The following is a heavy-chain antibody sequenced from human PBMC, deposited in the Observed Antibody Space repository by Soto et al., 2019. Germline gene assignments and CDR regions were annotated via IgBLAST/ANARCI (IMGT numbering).Heavy chain of an antibody. J-gene: IGHJ6*02. D-gene: IGHD2-21*01. CDR2: IYSNDET. V-gene: IGHV4-39*01. Sequence: QLQLQESGPGLVKPSETLSLTCAVSGGSVSSNDFSWGWVRQSPETGLEWIATIYSNDETHYNPSLLRRVTIAVDTSKTEFSVRLNSVTAAATAVYYCARLNGFCGGTKCRGYYGRDVGGRGTTVTVSS. CDR3: ARLNGFCGGTKCRGYYGRDV. CDR1: GGSVSSNDFS.